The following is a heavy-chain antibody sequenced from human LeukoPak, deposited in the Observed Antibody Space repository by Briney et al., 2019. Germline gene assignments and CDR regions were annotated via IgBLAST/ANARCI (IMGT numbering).Heavy chain of an antibody. D-gene: IGHD2-15*01. CDR1: GFTFSSYS. J-gene: IGHJ6*02. CDR3: ARDLYCSGGSCYSGYYYYYYGMDV. V-gene: IGHV3-21*01. Sequence: GGSLRLSCAASGFTFSSYSMNWVRQAPGKGLEWVSSISSSSSYIYYADSVKGRFTISRDNAKNSLYLQMNSLRAEDTAVYYCARDLYCSGGSCYSGYYYYYYGMDVWGQGTTVTVSS. CDR2: ISSSSSYI.